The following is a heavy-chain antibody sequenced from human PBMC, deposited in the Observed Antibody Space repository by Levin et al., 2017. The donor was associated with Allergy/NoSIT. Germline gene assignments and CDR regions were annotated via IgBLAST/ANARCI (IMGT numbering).Heavy chain of an antibody. V-gene: IGHV1-2*06. D-gene: IGHD2-2*01. J-gene: IGHJ2*01. CDR1: GYTFTGYY. CDR3: ARGGYGYQLLISYFDL. Sequence: ASVKVSCKASGYTFTGYYMHWVRQAPGQGLEWMGRINPNSGGTNYAQKFQGRVTMTRDTSISTAYMELSRLRSDDTAVYYCARGGYGYQLLISYFDLWGRGTLVTVSS. CDR2: INPNSGGT.